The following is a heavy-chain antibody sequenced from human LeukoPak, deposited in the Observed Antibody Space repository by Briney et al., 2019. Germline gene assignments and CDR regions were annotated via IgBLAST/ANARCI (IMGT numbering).Heavy chain of an antibody. CDR2: ISGSGGST. J-gene: IGHJ6*02. CDR3: AVSYYYGMDV. V-gene: IGHV3-23*01. Sequence: GGSLRLSCAASGFTFSSYAMSWVRQAPGKGLEWVSVISGSGGSTYYADSVKGRFTISRDNSKNTLYLQMNSLRAEDTAVYYTAVSYYYGMDVWGQGTTVTVSS. CDR1: GFTFSSYA.